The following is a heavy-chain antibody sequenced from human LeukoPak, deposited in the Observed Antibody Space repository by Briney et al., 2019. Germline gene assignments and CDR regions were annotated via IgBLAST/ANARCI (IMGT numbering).Heavy chain of an antibody. D-gene: IGHD4-17*01. Sequence: GGSLRLSCAASRFTFSTSWMHWVRQAPGKGLVWVSHINRDGSRTTYADSVKGRFTISRDNAKNTVYLQMNSLRAEDTAVYYCARAYGRDYWGQGTLVTVSS. V-gene: IGHV3-74*01. CDR1: RFTFSTSW. CDR3: ARAYGRDY. J-gene: IGHJ4*02. CDR2: INRDGSRT.